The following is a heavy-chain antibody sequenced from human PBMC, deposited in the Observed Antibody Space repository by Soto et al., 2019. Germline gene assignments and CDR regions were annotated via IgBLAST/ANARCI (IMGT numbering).Heavy chain of an antibody. D-gene: IGHD3-3*01. J-gene: IGHJ5*02. CDR3: ARDQAYDFWSGYYTGPWFDP. CDR1: GYTFTSYY. CDR2: INPSGGST. V-gene: IGHV1-46*01. Sequence: GASVKVSCKASGYTFTSYYMHWVRQAPGQGLEWMGIINPSGGSTSYAQKLQGRVTMTRDTSTSTVYMELSSLRSEDTAVYYCARDQAYDFWSGYYTGPWFDPWGQGTLVTVSS.